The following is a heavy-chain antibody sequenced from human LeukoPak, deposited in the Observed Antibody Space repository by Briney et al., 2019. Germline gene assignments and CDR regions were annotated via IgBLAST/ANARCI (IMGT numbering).Heavy chain of an antibody. J-gene: IGHJ4*02. CDR2: IIPIFGTA. Sequence: GASVKVSCKASGGTFSSYAISWVRQAPGRGLEWMGGIIPIFGTANYAQKFQGRVTITADKSTSTAYMELSSLRSEDTAVYYCARVGYSYGYWGGTDYWGQGTLVTVSS. CDR1: GGTFSSYA. D-gene: IGHD5-18*01. V-gene: IGHV1-69*06. CDR3: ARVGYSYGYWGGTDY.